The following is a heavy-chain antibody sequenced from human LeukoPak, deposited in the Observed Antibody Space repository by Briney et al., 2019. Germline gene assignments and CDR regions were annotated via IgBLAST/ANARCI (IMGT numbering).Heavy chain of an antibody. D-gene: IGHD3-10*01. J-gene: IGHJ5*02. V-gene: IGHV4-38-2*02. CDR2: IYHSGST. CDR1: GYSISSGYY. Sequence: SKTLSLTCAVSGYSISSGYYWGWIRQPPGKGLEWIGSIYHSGSTYYNPSLKSRVTISVDTSKNQFSLKLSSVTAADTAVYYCARDGDYYGSGSYSLFQNWFDPWGQGTLVTVSS. CDR3: ARDGDYYGSGSYSLFQNWFDP.